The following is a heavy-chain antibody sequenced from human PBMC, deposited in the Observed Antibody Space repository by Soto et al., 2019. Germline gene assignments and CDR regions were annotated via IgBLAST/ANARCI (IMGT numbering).Heavy chain of an antibody. V-gene: IGHV4-34*01. D-gene: IGHD2-2*01. CDR1: GGSFSGYY. CDR2: INHSGST. Sequence: PSETLSLTCAVYGGSFSGYYWSWIRQLPGKGLEWIGEINHSGSTNYNPSLKSRVTIPVDTSKTLFCLKLSSVTAAVTAVYFFARAIVAVPFYGMDVWGQGTTVTVSS. J-gene: IGHJ6*02. CDR3: ARAIVAVPFYGMDV.